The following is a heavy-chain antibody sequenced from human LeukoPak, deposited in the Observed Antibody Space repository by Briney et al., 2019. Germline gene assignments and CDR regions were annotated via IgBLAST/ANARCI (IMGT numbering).Heavy chain of an antibody. V-gene: IGHV3-48*03. D-gene: IGHD3-10*01. CDR3: ARESVTMVRGVIIGNRFDP. CDR1: GFTFSSYE. CDR2: ISSSGSTI. J-gene: IGHJ5*02. Sequence: GGSLRLSCAASGFTFSSYEMNWVRQAPGKGLEWVSYISSSGSTIYYADSVKGRFTISRDNAKNSLYLQMNSLRAEDTAVYYCARESVTMVRGVIIGNRFDPWGQGTLVTVSS.